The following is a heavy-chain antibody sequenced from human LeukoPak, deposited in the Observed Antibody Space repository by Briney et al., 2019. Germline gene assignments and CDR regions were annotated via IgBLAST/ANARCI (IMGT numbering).Heavy chain of an antibody. J-gene: IGHJ4*02. CDR3: ARDLFDFSYYFDY. Sequence: GRSLRLSCEGSGFNFRGYAMYWIRQAPGKGLEWVSYISSSSSTIYYADSVKGRFTISRDNAKNSLYLQMNSLRAEDTAVYYCARDLFDFSYYFDYWGQGTLVTVSS. D-gene: IGHD3-3*01. CDR1: GFNFRGYA. CDR2: ISSSSSTI. V-gene: IGHV3-48*01.